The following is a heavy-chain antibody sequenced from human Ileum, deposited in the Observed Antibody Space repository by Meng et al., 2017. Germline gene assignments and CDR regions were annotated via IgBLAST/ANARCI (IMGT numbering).Heavy chain of an antibody. J-gene: IGHJ4*02. CDR3: ARGIGTHGRYYSDY. D-gene: IGHD3-9*01. CDR1: GFTFSSYG. V-gene: IGHV3-23*03. CDR2: LSGNSNT. Sequence: EVQLLESGGGFVQPGVSLRLSCTASGFTFSSYGMRWVRKAPGKGLGWVSVLSGNSNTYYAESVMGRFAISRDNSKNTLYLQMNSLKAKDTAVYYCARGIGTHGRYYSDYWGQGTLVTVSS.